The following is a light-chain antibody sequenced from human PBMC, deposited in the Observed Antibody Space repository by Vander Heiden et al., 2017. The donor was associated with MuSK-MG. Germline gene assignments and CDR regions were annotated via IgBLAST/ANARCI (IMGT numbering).Light chain of an antibody. J-gene: IGKJ5*01. Sequence: EIVLTQSPATLSLSPGERATLSCRASQSVSSYLAWYHQKPGQAPRLLIYDASNRDTGIPARFSGSGYGKDFTLTISSREPEDFAVYYCQQRSNWPPITFGQGTQMDIK. CDR1: QSVSSY. CDR3: QQRSNWPPIT. V-gene: IGKV3-11*01. CDR2: DAS.